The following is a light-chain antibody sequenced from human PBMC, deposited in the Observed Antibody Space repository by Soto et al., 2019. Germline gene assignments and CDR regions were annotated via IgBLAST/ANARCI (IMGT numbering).Light chain of an antibody. V-gene: IGKV3-20*01. J-gene: IGKJ4*01. Sequence: EMVLTQSPGTLSLSPGERATLSCRASQSVTSNYLAWYQQKPGQAPRLLIYGASSRATGISDRFSGSGSGTDFTLTISRLEPEDFAVYYCQHYDSALTFGGGTKVEIK. CDR3: QHYDSALT. CDR1: QSVTSNY. CDR2: GAS.